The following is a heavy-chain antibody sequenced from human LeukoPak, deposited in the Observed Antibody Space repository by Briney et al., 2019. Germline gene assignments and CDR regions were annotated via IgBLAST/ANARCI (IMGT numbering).Heavy chain of an antibody. CDR2: ISSSSSTI. Sequence: GGSLRLSCAASGFTFSSYEMNWVRQAPGKGLEWVSYISSSSSTIYYADSVKGRFTISRDNAKNSLYLQMNSLRAEDTAVYYCASLMTTATYYYYYYMDVWGKGTTVTVSS. V-gene: IGHV3-48*01. CDR1: GFTFSSYE. CDR3: ASLMTTATYYYYYYMDV. D-gene: IGHD4-11*01. J-gene: IGHJ6*03.